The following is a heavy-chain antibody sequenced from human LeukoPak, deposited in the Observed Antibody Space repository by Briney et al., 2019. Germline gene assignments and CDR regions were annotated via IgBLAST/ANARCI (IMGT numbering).Heavy chain of an antibody. D-gene: IGHD3-3*01. CDR2: INPNSGGT. Sequence: ASVKVSCKASGYTFTGYYMHWVRQAPGQGLEWMGWINPNSGGTNYAQKFQGRVTMTRDTSISTAYMELSRLRYDDTAVFYCARFPAGGVVIRKYYFDYWGQGTLVTVSS. CDR3: ARFPAGGVVIRKYYFDY. J-gene: IGHJ4*02. V-gene: IGHV1-2*02. CDR1: GYTFTGYY.